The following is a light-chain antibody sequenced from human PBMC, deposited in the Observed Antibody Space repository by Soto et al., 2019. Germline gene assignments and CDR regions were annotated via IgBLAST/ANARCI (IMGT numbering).Light chain of an antibody. V-gene: IGKV3-20*01. J-gene: IGKJ1*01. Sequence: EIVLTHFPGTLSLSPGERATLSCRASQSVSNNYLAWYQQKPGQAPTLVIFGASNRATGIPDRFSASGSGTEFTLTISRLEPEDVAVYYCQQYATSPLTFGHGTKVDIK. CDR2: GAS. CDR3: QQYATSPLT. CDR1: QSVSNNY.